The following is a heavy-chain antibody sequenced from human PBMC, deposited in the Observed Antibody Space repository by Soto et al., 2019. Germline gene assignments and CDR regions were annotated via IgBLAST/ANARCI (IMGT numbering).Heavy chain of an antibody. CDR3: AKDIVTTTLGAFDI. CDR2: ISGSGSST. D-gene: IGHD5-12*01. J-gene: IGHJ3*02. V-gene: IGHV3-23*01. CDR1: GFTFPNAA. Sequence: VPLFESGGGLVQPGGSLRLSCAASGFTFPNAAMSWVRQAPGKWLEWVSAISGSGSSTYYADSVKGRFAISRDNSKNTLYLQLNSLRAEDTAVYYCAKDIVTTTLGAFDIWGRGTMVTVSS.